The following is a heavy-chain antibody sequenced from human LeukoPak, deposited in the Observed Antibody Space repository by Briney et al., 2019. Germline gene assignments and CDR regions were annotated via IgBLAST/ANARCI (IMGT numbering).Heavy chain of an antibody. Sequence: GGSLRLSCAASGCTFSSYAMHWVRQAPGKGLEWVAVISYDGINKYYADWVKGRVTSSRDNSKNTRYLQMNSLRDEDTAVYSCAKVADSAYYYASSGDYWGPGTLVTVSS. CDR1: GCTFSSYA. CDR3: AKVADSAYYYASSGDY. D-gene: IGHD3-22*01. J-gene: IGHJ4*02. V-gene: IGHV3-30-3*01. CDR2: ISYDGINK.